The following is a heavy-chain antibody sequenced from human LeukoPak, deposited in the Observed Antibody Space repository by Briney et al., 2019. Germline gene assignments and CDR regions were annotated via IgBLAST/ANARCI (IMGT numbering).Heavy chain of an antibody. D-gene: IGHD2-2*01. CDR3: ARDDCSSTSCDQGDAFDI. J-gene: IGHJ3*02. V-gene: IGHV1-2*02. CDR1: GYTFTGYY. CDR2: INPNSGGT. Sequence: ASVKVSCKASGYTFTGYYMHWVRQAPGQGLEWMGWINPNSGGTNYAQKFQGRVTMTRETSISTAYMELSRLRSDDTAVYYCARDDCSSTSCDQGDAFDIWGQGTMVTVSS.